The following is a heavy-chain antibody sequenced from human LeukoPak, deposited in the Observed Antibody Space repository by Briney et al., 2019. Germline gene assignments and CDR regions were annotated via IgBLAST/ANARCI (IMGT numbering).Heavy chain of an antibody. Sequence: SETLSLTCTVSGVSIISSNYYWGWFRQPPGKGLEWIASVFYTGSTRHNPSLKSRVTISVDTSKNEFSLNLSSVTAEDTAVYYCARRLGSSADGILKYYFDYWGQGTLVTVSS. J-gene: IGHJ4*02. CDR2: VFYTGST. CDR1: GVSIISSNYY. CDR3: ARRLGSSADGILKYYFDY. V-gene: IGHV4-39*01. D-gene: IGHD6-13*01.